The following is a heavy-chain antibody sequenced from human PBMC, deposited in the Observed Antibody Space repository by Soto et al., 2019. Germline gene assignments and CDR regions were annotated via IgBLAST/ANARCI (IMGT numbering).Heavy chain of an antibody. V-gene: IGHV3-48*02. CDR2: INSGSTTI. CDR1: AFTLSSYS. J-gene: IGHJ6*02. CDR3: ARDNPRSSGWDV. Sequence: EVQLVESGGGLVQPGGSLRLSCAASAFTLSSYSMNWVRQAPGKGLEWVSYINSGSTTIYYADSVKGRFTISRDNAKNALYLQMNSLRDEYTAVYYCARDNPRSSGWDVWGQGTTVTVSS.